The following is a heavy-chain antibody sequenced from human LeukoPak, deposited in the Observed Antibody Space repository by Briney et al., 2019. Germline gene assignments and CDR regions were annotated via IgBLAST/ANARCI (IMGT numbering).Heavy chain of an antibody. V-gene: IGHV1-8*01. Sequence: ASVKVSCKASGYTFTIYDINWVRQAAGQGLEWMGWMNPDSGNTDFAQRFQGRVTMTRNTSISTAYMELSSLTSEDTAVYYCAVHLPGDYLDPWGQGTLVTVSS. J-gene: IGHJ5*02. D-gene: IGHD4-17*01. CDR1: GYTFTIYD. CDR3: AVHLPGDYLDP. CDR2: MNPDSGNT.